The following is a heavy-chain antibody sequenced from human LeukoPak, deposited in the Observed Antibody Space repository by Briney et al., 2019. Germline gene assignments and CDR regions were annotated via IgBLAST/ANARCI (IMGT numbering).Heavy chain of an antibody. CDR2: MNPNSGNT. D-gene: IGHD2-15*01. Sequence: ASVKVSCNASGYTFTSYDNNWVRQATGQGLEWMGWMNPNSGNTGYAQKFQGRVTMTRNTSISTAYMELSSLRSEDTAVYYCARRVVVAAATEFDPWGQGTLVTVSS. CDR3: ARRVVVAAATEFDP. J-gene: IGHJ5*02. V-gene: IGHV1-8*01. CDR1: GYTFTSYD.